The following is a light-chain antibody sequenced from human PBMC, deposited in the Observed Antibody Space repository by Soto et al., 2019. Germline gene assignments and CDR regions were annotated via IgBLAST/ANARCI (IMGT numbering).Light chain of an antibody. J-gene: IGKJ1*01. CDR2: DAS. CDR3: QQYETFSGT. Sequence: IQMTQSPATLSASVGDTVTVTCRASQSVSGWFAWYQQKPGEAPKLLIYDASALPRGVPSRFRGSGSGTKFTLTIASLQPDDFEPYYCQQYETFSGTFGPGTKVDIK. V-gene: IGKV1-5*01. CDR1: QSVSGW.